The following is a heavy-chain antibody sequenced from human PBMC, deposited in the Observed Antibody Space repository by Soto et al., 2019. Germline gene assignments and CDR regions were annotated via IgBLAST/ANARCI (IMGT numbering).Heavy chain of an antibody. CDR3: AREGVPLATLPDTSFDS. D-gene: IGHD2-15*01. V-gene: IGHV1-18*04. J-gene: IGHJ5*01. CDR1: NYTFTNYG. Sequence: QVHLVQSGAEVKKPGASVKVSCKASNYTFTNYGVGWVRQAPGQGLEWMGGVSPSYGKTYYAHKLQGRVTMTADTSTGTLYMELRSLRSDDTAVYFCAREGVPLATLPDTSFDSRGQGTLVTVSS. CDR2: VSPSYGKT.